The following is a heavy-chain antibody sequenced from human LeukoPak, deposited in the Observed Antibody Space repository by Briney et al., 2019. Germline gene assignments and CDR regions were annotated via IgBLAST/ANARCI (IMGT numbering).Heavy chain of an antibody. Sequence: ASVTVSCKASGYTFTSYGTSWVRQAPGPGLDWMGWISAYNGNTNYAQKLQGRVTMTTDTSTSTAYMELRSLRSDDTAVYYCARAMVRGVIGPYYFDYWGQGTLVTVSS. D-gene: IGHD3-10*01. J-gene: IGHJ4*02. V-gene: IGHV1-18*01. CDR1: GYTFTSYG. CDR2: ISAYNGNT. CDR3: ARAMVRGVIGPYYFDY.